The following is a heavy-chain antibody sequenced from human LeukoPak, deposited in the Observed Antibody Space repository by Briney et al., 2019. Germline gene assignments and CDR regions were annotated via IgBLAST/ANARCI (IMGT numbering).Heavy chain of an antibody. Sequence: GGSLRLSCGASGFTFSSYAMHWVRQAPGKGLEYVSAISCNGDSTYYANSVKGRFTISRDNSKNTLYLQMGSLRAEDMAVYYCATLGVSHFDYWGQGTLVTVSS. V-gene: IGHV3-64*01. CDR2: ISCNGDST. D-gene: IGHD3-10*01. CDR3: ATLGVSHFDY. J-gene: IGHJ4*02. CDR1: GFTFSSYA.